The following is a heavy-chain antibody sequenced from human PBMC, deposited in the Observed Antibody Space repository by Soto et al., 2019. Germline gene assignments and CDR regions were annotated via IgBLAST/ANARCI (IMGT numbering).Heavy chain of an antibody. D-gene: IGHD2-15*01. J-gene: IGHJ4*02. CDR1: GFIFNEYG. CDR2: IWYDGRNK. Sequence: QVQLVESGGGVVQPGRSLRLSCAASGFIFNEYGMHWVRPAPGKGLEWVAVIWYDGRNKYYADSVKGRFTFSRDNSKNTMSLQMHSLIVEDTAIYYCARWGCSGSNCNLNQRSFDLWGQGTLVTVSS. V-gene: IGHV3-33*01. CDR3: ARWGCSGSNCNLNQRSFDL.